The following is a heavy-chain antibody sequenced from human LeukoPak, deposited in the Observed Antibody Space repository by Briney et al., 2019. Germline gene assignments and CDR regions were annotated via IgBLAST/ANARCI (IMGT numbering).Heavy chain of an antibody. J-gene: IGHJ3*02. Sequence: SETLSLTCTVSGGSISSGGYYWSWIRQHPGKGLEWIGYIYYSGSTYYNPSLKSRVTISVDTSKNQFSLKLRSVTAADTAVYYCARDYLGDAFDIWGQGTMVTVSS. CDR2: IYYSGST. V-gene: IGHV4-31*03. D-gene: IGHD3-3*01. CDR3: ARDYLGDAFDI. CDR1: GGSISSGGYY.